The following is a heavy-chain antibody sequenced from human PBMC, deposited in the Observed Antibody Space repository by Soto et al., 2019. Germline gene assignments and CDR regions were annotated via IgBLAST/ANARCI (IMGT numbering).Heavy chain of an antibody. CDR1: GFTFSSYA. D-gene: IGHD2-8*01. CDR2: ISYDGSNK. J-gene: IGHJ6*02. CDR3: ARELKRKRVYAISYYYYGMDV. Sequence: GGSLRLSCAASGFTFSSYAMHWVRQAPGKGLEWVAVISYDGSNKYYADSVKGRFTISRDNSKNTLYLQMNSLRAEDTAVYYCARELKRKRVYAISYYYYGMDVWGQGTTVTVSS. V-gene: IGHV3-30*04.